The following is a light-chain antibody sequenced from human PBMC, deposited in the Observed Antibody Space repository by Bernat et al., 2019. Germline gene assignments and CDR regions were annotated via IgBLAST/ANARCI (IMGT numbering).Light chain of an antibody. Sequence: QSALTQPRSVSGSPGQSVTISCTGSSNDVGNYNLVSWYQQHPGKAPKLIIYDVDKRTSGVPDRFSGSKSGNAASLTISGLQADDEADYYCCSYAGTYNWVFGGGTKVTVL. J-gene: IGLJ3*02. V-gene: IGLV2-11*01. CDR1: SNDVGNYNL. CDR3: CSYAGTYNWV. CDR2: DVD.